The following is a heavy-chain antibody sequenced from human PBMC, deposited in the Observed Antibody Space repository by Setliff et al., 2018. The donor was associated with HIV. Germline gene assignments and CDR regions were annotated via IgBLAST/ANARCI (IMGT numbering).Heavy chain of an antibody. D-gene: IGHD2-21*01. CDR1: GGSIRSTSHY. CDR3: ATYAGNGGGKGY. J-gene: IGHJ4*02. Sequence: SETLSLTCTVSGGSIRSTSHYWGWIRQPPGKGLEWIGSIYYSGSTHYNPSLKSRVTVSKDTTKNQLSLRLSSVTAADTAMYYCATYAGNGGGKGYWGQGTLVTVSS. CDR2: IYYSGST. V-gene: IGHV4-39*01.